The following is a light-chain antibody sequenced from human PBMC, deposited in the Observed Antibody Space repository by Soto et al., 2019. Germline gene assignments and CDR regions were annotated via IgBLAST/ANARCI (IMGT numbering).Light chain of an antibody. V-gene: IGLV2-14*01. J-gene: IGLJ1*01. CDR1: SSDIGAHDY. Sequence: QSALTQPASVSGSPGQSITISCTGTSSDIGAHDYVSWYRQHPGKAPKLLIYEVTNRPSGVSNRFSGSKSGNTASLTISGLQAEDEADYYCSSYTSSTFYVFGTGTKLTVL. CDR3: SSYTSSTFYV. CDR2: EVT.